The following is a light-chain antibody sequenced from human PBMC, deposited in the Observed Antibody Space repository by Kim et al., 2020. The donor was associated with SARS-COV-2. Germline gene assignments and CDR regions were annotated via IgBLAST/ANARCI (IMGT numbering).Light chain of an antibody. CDR2: DVT. Sequence: GQSLTLSCTGTTSDIGGYNDVSWYQQHPGKAPKLLIYDVTDRSSGVPDRFSGSKSGNTASLIISGLQPEDEATYYCSSYTDSSTYVFGTGTKVTVL. CDR3: SSYTDSSTYV. J-gene: IGLJ1*01. CDR1: TSDIGGYND. V-gene: IGLV2-14*03.